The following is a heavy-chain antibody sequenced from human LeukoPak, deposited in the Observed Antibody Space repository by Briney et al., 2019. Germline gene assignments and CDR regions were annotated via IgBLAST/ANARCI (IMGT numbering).Heavy chain of an antibody. D-gene: IGHD1-26*01. CDR3: ARPLQGIVGATGFDY. V-gene: IGHV5-51*01. CDR2: IYPRDSYT. CDR1: EYRFATYW. J-gene: IGHJ4*02. Sequence: GESLKISCQGSEYRFATYWIAWLRQIPGKGLEWMGIIYPRDSYTRYSPSFQGQVTISADKSIKTAYLQWSSLKASDTAMYYCARPLQGIVGATGFDYWGQGTLVTVSS.